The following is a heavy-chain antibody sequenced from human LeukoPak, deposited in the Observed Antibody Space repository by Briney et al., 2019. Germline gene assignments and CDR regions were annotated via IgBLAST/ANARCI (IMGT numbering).Heavy chain of an antibody. CDR1: GFTFNTYW. J-gene: IGHJ6*03. D-gene: IGHD3-16*01. CDR3: ARCEAFYDYFSGSPIYYFYMDV. V-gene: IGHV3-7*01. CDR2: IKQDGSEK. Sequence: GGSLRLSCAASGFTFNTYWMSWVRQAPGKGLEWVANIKQDGSEKYYVESVKGRFFISRDNAKNSQHLQMNSLRVEDTAVYYCARCEAFYDYFSGSPIYYFYMDVWGKGTTVTVSS.